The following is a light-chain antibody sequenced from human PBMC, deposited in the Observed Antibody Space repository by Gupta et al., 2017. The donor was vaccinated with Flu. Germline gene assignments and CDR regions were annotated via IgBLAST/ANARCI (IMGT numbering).Light chain of an antibody. CDR2: DN. CDR3: GTWDSSLSAAPYV. V-gene: IGLV1-51*01. J-gene: IGLJ1*01. CDR1: SSNIGNNY. Sequence: QPVLTRSPSVSAAPGPQVTISCSGSSSNIGNNYVSWYQQLPGTAPKLLIYDNKRPSGIPDRFSGSKSGTSATLGITGLQTGDEADYYCGTWDSSLSAAPYVFGTGTKVTVL.